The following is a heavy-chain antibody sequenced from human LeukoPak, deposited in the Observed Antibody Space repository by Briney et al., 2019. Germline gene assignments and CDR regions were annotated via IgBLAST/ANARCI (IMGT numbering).Heavy chain of an antibody. V-gene: IGHV1-18*01. CDR3: ARNPTETLITGTYYYYYMDV. CDR2: ISAYNGNT. CDR1: GYTFTSYG. D-gene: IGHD1-20*01. J-gene: IGHJ6*03. Sequence: GASVKVSCKASGYTFTSYGISWVRQAPGQGLEWMGWISAYNGNTNYAQKLQGRVTMTTDTSTSTAYMELSRLRSDDTAVYYCARNPTETLITGTYYYYYMDVWGKGTTVTVSS.